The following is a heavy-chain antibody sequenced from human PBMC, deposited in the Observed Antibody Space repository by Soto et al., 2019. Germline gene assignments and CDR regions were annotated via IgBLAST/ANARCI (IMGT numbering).Heavy chain of an antibody. CDR2: MYYSGST. J-gene: IGHJ4*02. Sequence: PSETLSLTCTVSGGSISSSTYYWGWIRQPPGRGLEWIGTMYYSGSTYYNPSLKSRVTISGDTSKNQFSLKLSSVTAADTAVYYCARLPPAYIAVAGYFDYWGQGTLVTVS. CDR3: ARLPPAYIAVAGYFDY. V-gene: IGHV4-39*01. CDR1: GGSISSSTYY. D-gene: IGHD6-19*01.